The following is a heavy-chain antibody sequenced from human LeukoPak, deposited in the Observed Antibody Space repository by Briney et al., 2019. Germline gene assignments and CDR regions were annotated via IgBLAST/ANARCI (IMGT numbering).Heavy chain of an antibody. CDR2: ISGSGDST. J-gene: IGHJ4*02. CDR3: AKDIWFGDYFDY. D-gene: IGHD3-10*01. Sequence: GGSLRLSCAASGFTFRSYAMSWVRQAPGKRLEWVSGISGSGDSTYYADSVKGRFTISRDKSKNTLYLQMNSLRAEDTAIYFCAKDIWFGDYFDYWGQGTLVTVSS. V-gene: IGHV3-23*01. CDR1: GFTFRSYA.